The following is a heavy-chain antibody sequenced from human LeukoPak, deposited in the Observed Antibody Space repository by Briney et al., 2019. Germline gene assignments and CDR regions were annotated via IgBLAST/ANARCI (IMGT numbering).Heavy chain of an antibody. V-gene: IGHV4-34*01. J-gene: IGHJ4*02. D-gene: IGHD6-13*01. CDR1: GGSFSGYY. Sequence: SETLSLTCAVYGGSFSGYYWSWIRQPPGKGLEWIGEINHSGSTNYNPSLKSRVTISVDTSKNQFSLKLSSVTAADTAVYYCARMKHSSSLYYFDYWGQGTLVTVSS. CDR2: INHSGST. CDR3: ARMKHSSSLYYFDY.